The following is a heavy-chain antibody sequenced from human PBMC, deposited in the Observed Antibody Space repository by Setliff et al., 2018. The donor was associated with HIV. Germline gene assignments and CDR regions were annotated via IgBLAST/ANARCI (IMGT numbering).Heavy chain of an antibody. CDR2: IYYSGNT. CDR1: GGSISSGGYF. J-gene: IGHJ4*02. CDR3: ARFDHASIDY. D-gene: IGHD2-2*01. Sequence: SETLSLTCTVSGGSISSGGYFWSWIRQHPGKGLEWIGIIYYSGNTYYNPSLKSRVAMSVDTSKNQFSLKLNSVTAADTAMYYCARFDHASIDYWGQGTLVTVSS. V-gene: IGHV4-31*03.